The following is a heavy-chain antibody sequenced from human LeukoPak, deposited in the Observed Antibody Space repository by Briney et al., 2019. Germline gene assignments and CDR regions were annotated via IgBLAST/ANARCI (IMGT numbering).Heavy chain of an antibody. D-gene: IGHD3-22*01. J-gene: IGHJ4*02. V-gene: IGHV3-7*01. CDR3: ATTSGTYYYDSSGYYASVQGLFDY. Sequence: GGSLRLSCAASGFTFSSYWMSWVRQAPGKGLEWVANIKQDGSEKYYVDSVKGRFTISKDNAKNSLYLQMNSMRAEDTAVYYCATTSGTYYYDSSGYYASVQGLFDYWDQGTLVTVSS. CDR1: GFTFSSYW. CDR2: IKQDGSEK.